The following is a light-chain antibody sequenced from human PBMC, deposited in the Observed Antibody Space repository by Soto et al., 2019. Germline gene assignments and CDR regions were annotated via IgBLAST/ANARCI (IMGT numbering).Light chain of an antibody. CDR3: AAWDDSLNGYV. CDR2: SNN. Sequence: QSVLTQPPSASGTPGQRVTISCSGSSSNIGSNTVNWYQQLPGTAPKLLIYSNNQRPSGVPDRFSGSKSGTSASLAISGLLFEDEADYYCAAWDDSLNGYVFGTGTKVTVL. V-gene: IGLV1-44*01. J-gene: IGLJ1*01. CDR1: SSNIGSNT.